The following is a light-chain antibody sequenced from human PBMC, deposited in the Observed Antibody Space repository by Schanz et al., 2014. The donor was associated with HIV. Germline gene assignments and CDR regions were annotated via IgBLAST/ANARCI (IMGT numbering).Light chain of an antibody. Sequence: QSALTQHPSASGSPGQSVNISCTGTSSDVGGYNYVSWYQQHPGKAPKFMIYEVSKRPSGVPNRFSGSKSGNTASLTVSGLQAEDEADYYCSSYAGSNNLVFGGGTKLTVL. CDR3: SSYAGSNNLV. V-gene: IGLV2-8*01. J-gene: IGLJ2*01. CDR2: EVS. CDR1: SSDVGGYNY.